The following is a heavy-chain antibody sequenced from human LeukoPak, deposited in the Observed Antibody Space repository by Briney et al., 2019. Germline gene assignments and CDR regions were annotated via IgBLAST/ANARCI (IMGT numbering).Heavy chain of an antibody. CDR1: GYTFTGYY. D-gene: IGHD2-21*02. Sequence: PQASVKVSCKASGYTFTGYYMHWVRQAPGQGLEWMGWINPNSGGTNYAQKFQGRVTMTRDKSTRTAYMELSRLTSDDTAVYYCATEPNHLAYCGGDCYCWGQGTLVTVSS. J-gene: IGHJ4*02. CDR2: INPNSGGT. V-gene: IGHV1-2*02. CDR3: ATEPNHLAYCGGDCYC.